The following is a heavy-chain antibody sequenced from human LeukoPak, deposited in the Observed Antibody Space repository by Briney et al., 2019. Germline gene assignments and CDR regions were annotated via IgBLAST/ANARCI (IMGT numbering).Heavy chain of an antibody. CDR1: GFTFSSYA. Sequence: GGSLRLSCAASGFTFSSYAMHWVRQAPGKGLEYVSAISSNGGSTYYANSVKGRFTISRDNSKDTLYLQMGSLRAEDMAVYYCARVGYSGSYSDYRGQGTLVTVSS. D-gene: IGHD1-26*01. V-gene: IGHV3-64*01. J-gene: IGHJ4*02. CDR3: ARVGYSGSYSDY. CDR2: ISSNGGST.